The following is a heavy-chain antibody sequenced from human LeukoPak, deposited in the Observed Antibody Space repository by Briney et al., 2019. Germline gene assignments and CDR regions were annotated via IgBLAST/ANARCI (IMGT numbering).Heavy chain of an antibody. V-gene: IGHV4-34*01. Sequence: SETLSLTCAVYGGSFSGYYWSWIRQPPGKGLEWIGEINHSGSTNYNPFLKSRVTISVDTSKNQFSLKLSSVTAADTAVYYCARGRAAAAVDYWGQGTLVTVSS. CDR3: ARGRAAAAVDY. CDR2: INHSGST. J-gene: IGHJ4*02. CDR1: GGSFSGYY. D-gene: IGHD6-13*01.